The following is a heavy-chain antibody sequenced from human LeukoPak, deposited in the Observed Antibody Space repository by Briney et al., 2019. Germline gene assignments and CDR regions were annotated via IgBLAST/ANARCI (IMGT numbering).Heavy chain of an antibody. J-gene: IGHJ4*02. Sequence: PGGSLRLSCAASGFTFSNYAMSWVRQAPGKGLEWVSYIRGSGNVLDYADSVKGRFTISRDNSKNTLYLQMNSLRAEDTAVYYCAREAGSGYYLNYWGQGTLVTVSS. V-gene: IGHV3-48*01. D-gene: IGHD3-3*01. CDR1: GFTFSNYA. CDR2: IRGSGNVL. CDR3: AREAGSGYYLNY.